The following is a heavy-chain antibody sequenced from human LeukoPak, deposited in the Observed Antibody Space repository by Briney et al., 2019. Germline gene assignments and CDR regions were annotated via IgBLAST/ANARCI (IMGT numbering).Heavy chain of an antibody. CDR2: IHYSGST. V-gene: IGHV4-39*07. CDR1: GGSISSSSYY. D-gene: IGHD5-18*01. Sequence: SETLSLTCTVSGGSISSSSYYWGWIRQPPGKGLEWIGTIHYSGSTYYNPSLKSRVTISVDTSKNQFSLKLSSVTAADTAVYYCAKDSTVYTYGFDPFDCRGQGTLVTVSS. J-gene: IGHJ4*02. CDR3: AKDSTVYTYGFDPFDC.